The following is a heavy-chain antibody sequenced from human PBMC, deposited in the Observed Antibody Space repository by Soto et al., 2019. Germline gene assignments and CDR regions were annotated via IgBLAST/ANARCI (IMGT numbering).Heavy chain of an antibody. J-gene: IGHJ6*02. V-gene: IGHV1-69*13. CDR1: GGTFSSYA. CDR3: ARTLANYYGSGSYPYYYGMDV. D-gene: IGHD3-10*01. Sequence: SVKVSCKASGGTFSSYAISWVRQAPGQGLEWMGGIIPIFGTANYAQKFQGRVTITADESTSTAYMELSSLRSEDTAVYYCARTLANYYGSGSYPYYYGMDVWGQGTTVTVSS. CDR2: IIPIFGTA.